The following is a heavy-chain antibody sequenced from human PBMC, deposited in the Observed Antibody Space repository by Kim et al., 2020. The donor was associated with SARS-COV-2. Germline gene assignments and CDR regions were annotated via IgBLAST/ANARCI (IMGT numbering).Heavy chain of an antibody. CDR1: GFTFSRYW. Sequence: GGSLRLSCAASGFTFSRYWMSWVRQAPGKGLEWVANIKQDGSEKDYVDSVKGRFTISRDNAGNSLFLQMNSLRAEDTAVYYCASHFASTAQRGSLDYWGQGTLVTVSS. CDR2: IKQDGSEK. J-gene: IGHJ4*02. D-gene: IGHD3-16*01. CDR3: ASHFASTAQRGSLDY. V-gene: IGHV3-7*01.